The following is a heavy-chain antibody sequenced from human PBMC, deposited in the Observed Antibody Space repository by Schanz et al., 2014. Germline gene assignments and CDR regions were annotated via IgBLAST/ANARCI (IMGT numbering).Heavy chain of an antibody. CDR3: ARKMKLGVYGGKGHDSLDI. J-gene: IGHJ3*02. D-gene: IGHD4-17*01. CDR2: ITYNGGTI. V-gene: IGHV3-48*04. Sequence: EVHLVESGGGLVQPGGSLRLSCAASGITFSSHSFNWVRQAPGKGLEWISYITYNGGTIYYADSVKGRFTISRDNAKNTLYLQMNTLRAEDTAVYYCARKMKLGVYGGKGHDSLDIWGRGTMVTVSP. CDR1: GITFSSHS.